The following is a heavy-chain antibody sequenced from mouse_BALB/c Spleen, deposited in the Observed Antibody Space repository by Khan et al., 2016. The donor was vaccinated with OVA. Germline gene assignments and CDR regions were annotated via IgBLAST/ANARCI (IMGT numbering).Heavy chain of an antibody. CDR1: GYTFTTYW. D-gene: IGHD1-1*02. V-gene: IGHV1-7*01. J-gene: IGHJ3*01. CDR3: TRRGLYGLFAF. CDR2: INPSTGYT. Sequence: VQLQESGAELAKPGASVKMSCTASGYTFTTYWIHWVKQRPGQGLEWIGYINPSTGYTEYNQKFKDKATLTTDKSSSAAYMQLSSLTSEDFAVYYWTRRGLYGLFAFWGQGTLVTVSA.